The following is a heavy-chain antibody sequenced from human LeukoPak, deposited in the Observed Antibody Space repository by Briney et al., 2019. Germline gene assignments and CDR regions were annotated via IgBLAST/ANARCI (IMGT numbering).Heavy chain of an antibody. J-gene: IGHJ4*02. CDR1: GASITTYY. D-gene: IGHD6-19*01. V-gene: IGHV4-59*01. CDR2: IYYTGST. Sequence: SETLSLTCTVSGASITTYYWSWIRQPSGKGLEWIGYIYYTGSTNYNPSLKSRVTISADTSKIHFSLKLSSVTAADTAVYYCALGTSIAVAGADYWGQGTLVTVSS. CDR3: ALGTSIAVAGADY.